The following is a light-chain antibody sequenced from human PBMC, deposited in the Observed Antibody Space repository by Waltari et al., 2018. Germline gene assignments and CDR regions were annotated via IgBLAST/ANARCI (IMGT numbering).Light chain of an antibody. V-gene: IGKV1-39*01. CDR3: QHYNTYPPT. Sequence: IQMTQSPSSLSASVGDRVTITCRASQSISTSLNWYQQIPGKAPKLLIYVASTLQSGVPSRFSGSGSGTDFSLAISSLQPEDFATYFCQHYNTYPPTFGQGTRVELK. CDR2: VAS. CDR1: QSISTS. J-gene: IGKJ1*01.